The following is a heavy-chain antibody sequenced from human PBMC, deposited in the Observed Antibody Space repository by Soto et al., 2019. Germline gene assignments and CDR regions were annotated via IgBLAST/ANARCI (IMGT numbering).Heavy chain of an antibody. CDR2: IKSKTDGGTT. CDR3: TTEKSSGWRDYYYYYYGMDV. D-gene: IGHD6-19*01. J-gene: IGHJ6*02. V-gene: IGHV3-15*07. CDR1: GFTFSNAW. Sequence: PGGSLRLSCAASGFTFSNAWMNWVRQAPGKGLEWVGRIKSKTDGGTTDYAAPVKGRFTISRDDSKNTLYLQMNSLKTEDTAVYYCTTEKSSGWRDYYYYYYGMDVWGQGTTVTVSS.